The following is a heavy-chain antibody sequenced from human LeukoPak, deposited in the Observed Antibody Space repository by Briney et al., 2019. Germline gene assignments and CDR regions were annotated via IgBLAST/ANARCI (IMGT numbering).Heavy chain of an antibody. CDR1: GGSFSGYY. V-gene: IGHV4-34*01. D-gene: IGHD2-15*01. J-gene: IGHJ4*02. CDR2: INHSGST. CDR3: ARGGRFYCSGGSCYRRAPDY. Sequence: SETLSLTCAVYGGSFSGYYWSWIRQPPGKGLEWIGEINHSGSTNYNPSLKSRVTISVDTSKNQFSLKLSSVTAADTAVYYCARGGRFYCSGGSCYRRAPDYWGQGTLVTVSS.